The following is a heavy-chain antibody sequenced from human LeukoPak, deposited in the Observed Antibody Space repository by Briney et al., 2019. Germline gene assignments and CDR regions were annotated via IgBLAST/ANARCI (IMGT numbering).Heavy chain of an antibody. CDR1: GLTVSSYS. CDR3: ARARASGRSGFDY. V-gene: IGHV3-48*02. D-gene: IGHD2-15*01. J-gene: IGHJ4*02. Sequence: GGSLRPSCVASGLTVSSYSMNWVRQAPGKGLEWVSYISSSSSTIYYADSVKSRFTISRDNAKNSLDLQMNSLRDEDTAVYYCARARASGRSGFDYWGQGTLVTVSS. CDR2: ISSSSSTI.